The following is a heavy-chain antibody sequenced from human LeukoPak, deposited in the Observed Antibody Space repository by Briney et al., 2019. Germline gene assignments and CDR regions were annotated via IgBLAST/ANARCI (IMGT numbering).Heavy chain of an antibody. D-gene: IGHD6-6*01. V-gene: IGHV3-21*01. CDR1: GFTFSSYS. Sequence: GGSLRLSCAASGFTFSSYSMNWVRQAPGKGLEWVSSISSSSSYIYYADSVKGRFTISRDNAKNSLYLQMNSLRAEDTAVYYCARGGSRSSSWFDPWGQGTLVTASS. CDR3: ARGGSRSSSWFDP. J-gene: IGHJ5*02. CDR2: ISSSSSYI.